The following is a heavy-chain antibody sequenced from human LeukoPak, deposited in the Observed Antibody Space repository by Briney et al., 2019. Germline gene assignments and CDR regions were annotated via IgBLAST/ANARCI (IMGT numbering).Heavy chain of an antibody. D-gene: IGHD2-15*01. Sequence: GGSLSLSCAASGFPISIYGMNWVRQAPGKGLEWLAVISYDGSVNYYADSVKAQFTISRDNTKNTLYMQMYSLRPEDTAVYYCTNDMVAITDRFPNTAIDYWGQGTLVTVSS. CDR3: TNDMVAITDRFPNTAIDY. V-gene: IGHV3-30*18. J-gene: IGHJ4*02. CDR1: GFPISIYG. CDR2: ISYDGSVN.